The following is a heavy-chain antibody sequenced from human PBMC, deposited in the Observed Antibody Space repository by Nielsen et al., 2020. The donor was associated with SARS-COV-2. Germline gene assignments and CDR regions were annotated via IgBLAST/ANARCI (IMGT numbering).Heavy chain of an antibody. V-gene: IGHV3-23*01. J-gene: IGHJ4*02. CDR3: ATQADGYKSPYGY. D-gene: IGHD3-10*01. CDR2: IGAGGDNI. CDR1: GFTFSRHA. Sequence: GGSLRLSCAASGFTFSRHAMNWVRQAPGKGLEWVSIIGAGGDNIYYADSVKGRFTISRDNSKNTLYLQINSLRADDTAVYYCATQADGYKSPYGYWGQGTLVTVSS.